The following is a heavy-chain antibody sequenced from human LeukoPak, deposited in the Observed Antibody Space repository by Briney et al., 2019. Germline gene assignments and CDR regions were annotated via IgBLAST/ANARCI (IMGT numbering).Heavy chain of an antibody. J-gene: IGHJ6*02. CDR3: ARDTGAAGTHYYGMDV. Sequence: GGSLRLSCAASGFTVSSNYMSWVRQAPGKGLEWVSVIYSGGSTYYADSVKGRFTISRDNSKNTLYLQMNSLRAEDTAVYYCARDTGAAGTHYYGMDVWGQGTTVTVSS. CDR2: IYSGGST. CDR1: GFTVSSNY. V-gene: IGHV3-66*01. D-gene: IGHD6-13*01.